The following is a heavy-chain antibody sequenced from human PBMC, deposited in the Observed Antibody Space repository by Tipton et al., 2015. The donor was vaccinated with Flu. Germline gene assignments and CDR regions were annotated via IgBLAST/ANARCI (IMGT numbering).Heavy chain of an antibody. V-gene: IGHV3-33*01. J-gene: IGHJ4*02. Sequence: RSLRLSCSASGFTFGSYGMHWVRQPPGKGLEWVAAVEYDGKEKFYADSVKDRFTISRENIKNTVYLQMNNLRAEDTAVYFCARIWDSYYIDYWGRGVLVTVSS. D-gene: IGHD1-26*01. CDR1: GFTFGSYG. CDR3: ARIWDSYYIDY. CDR2: VEYDGKEK.